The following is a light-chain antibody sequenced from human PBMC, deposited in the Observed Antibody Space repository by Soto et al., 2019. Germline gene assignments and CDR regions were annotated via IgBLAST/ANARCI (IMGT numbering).Light chain of an antibody. CDR3: QQRSNWPPN. CDR1: QSVSSY. V-gene: IGKV3-11*01. Sequence: EIVLTQSPATLSLSPGERATISCRASQSVSSYVAWYQQKPGQAPRLLIYDASNRATGIPARFSGSGSGTDFTLTISSLESEDFAVYYCQQRSNWPPNFGPGTKVDIK. CDR2: DAS. J-gene: IGKJ3*01.